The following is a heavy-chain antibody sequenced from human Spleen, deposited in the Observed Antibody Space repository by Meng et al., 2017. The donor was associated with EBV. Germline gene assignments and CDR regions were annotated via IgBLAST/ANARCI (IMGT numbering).Heavy chain of an antibody. V-gene: IGHV3-23*01. J-gene: IGHJ5*01. D-gene: IGHD1-14*01. CDR1: GFTFSSYA. Sequence: EVQLLESGGGLVQPGGSLRLSCAASGFTFSSYAMNWVRQASGKGLEWVSAISGSGGSTYYADSVKGRFTISRDNARNTLYLQMNSLRAEDIGLYFCSRDLAGSDDSWGQGTLVTVSS. CDR3: SRDLAGSDDS. CDR2: ISGSGGST.